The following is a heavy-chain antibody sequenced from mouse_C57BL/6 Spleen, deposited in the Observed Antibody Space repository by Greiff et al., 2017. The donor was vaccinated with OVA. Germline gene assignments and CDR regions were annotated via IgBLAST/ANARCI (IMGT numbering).Heavy chain of an antibody. CDR3: AKGTVASPLYAMDY. CDR2: IHPNSGST. D-gene: IGHD1-1*01. J-gene: IGHJ4*01. CDR1: GYTFTSYW. V-gene: IGHV1-64*01. Sequence: QVQLQQPGAELVKPGASVKLSCKASGYTFTSYWMHWVKPRPGQGLEWIGMIHPNSGSTNYNEKFKSKATLTVDKSTSTAYMQLSSLTSEDSAVDYGAKGTVASPLYAMDYWGQGTSVTVSA.